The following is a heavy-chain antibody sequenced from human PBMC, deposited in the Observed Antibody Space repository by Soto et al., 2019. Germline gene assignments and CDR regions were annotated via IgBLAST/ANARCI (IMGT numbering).Heavy chain of an antibody. V-gene: IGHV1-69*01. CDR3: LGWIQLWSPYYGMDV. CDR2: IIPIFGTA. D-gene: IGHD5-18*01. Sequence: QVQLVQSGAEVKKPGSSVKVSCKASGGTFSSYAISWVRQAPGQGLEWMGGIIPIFGTANYAQKFQGRVTISADEYTSTAYVELSSLRSEDTAVYYCLGWIQLWSPYYGMDVWGQGTTVTVSS. CDR1: GGTFSSYA. J-gene: IGHJ6*02.